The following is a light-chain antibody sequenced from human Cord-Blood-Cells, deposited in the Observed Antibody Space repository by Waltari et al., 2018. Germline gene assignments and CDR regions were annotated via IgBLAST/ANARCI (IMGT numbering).Light chain of an antibody. CDR3: QRYTNRRAQP. J-gene: IGKJ5*01. V-gene: IGKV3-15*01. CDR1: QSVSSN. CDR2: GAC. Sequence: KVMTQSQATLSVSPGERATVYCRAGQSVSSNLAWYQQKPGQAPRLFIHGACTRATGIPARYSGSGSETEFTLTNSSLQSEALPVHDSQRYTNRRAQPFG.